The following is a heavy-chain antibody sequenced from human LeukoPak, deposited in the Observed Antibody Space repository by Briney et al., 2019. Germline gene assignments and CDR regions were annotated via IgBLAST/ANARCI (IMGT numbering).Heavy chain of an antibody. V-gene: IGHV3-23*01. CDR3: AKGVGSSWYNWFDP. Sequence: PGGSLRLSCAASGFTFRYYAMRWVRQAPGKGLEWVSTISGSDGTTYYADSVKGRFAISRDNSENTLYLQMNSLRAEDTAVYHCAKGVGSSWYNWFDPWGQGTLVTVSS. CDR1: GFTFRYYA. D-gene: IGHD6-13*01. CDR2: ISGSDGTT. J-gene: IGHJ5*02.